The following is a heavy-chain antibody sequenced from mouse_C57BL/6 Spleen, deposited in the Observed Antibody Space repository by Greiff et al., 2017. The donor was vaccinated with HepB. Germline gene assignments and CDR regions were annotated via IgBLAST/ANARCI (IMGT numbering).Heavy chain of an antibody. CDR2: ISSGGSYT. J-gene: IGHJ3*01. D-gene: IGHD1-1*01. Sequence: EVQLVESGGDLVKPGGSLKLSCAASGFTFSSYGMSWVRQTPDKRLEWVATISSGGSYTYYPDSVKGRFTISRDNAKNTLYLQMSSQKSEDTAMYYCASHCYGSSLGGFAYWGQGTLVTVSA. V-gene: IGHV5-6*01. CDR3: ASHCYGSSLGGFAY. CDR1: GFTFSSYG.